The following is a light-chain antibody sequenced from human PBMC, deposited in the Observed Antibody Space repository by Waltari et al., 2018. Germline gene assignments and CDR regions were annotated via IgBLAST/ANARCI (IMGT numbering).Light chain of an antibody. Sequence: VMTQSPVSLSVTLGQAASISCKSSQSLVPVDGNTYLNWFHQRPGQSPRRLIYWVFIRDSGVPDRFSGSGSGTDFTLRISRVEAEDVGVYYCMQGTRWPYTFGQGTQLDIK. CDR2: WVF. V-gene: IGKV2-30*02. CDR1: QSLVPVDGNTY. J-gene: IGKJ2*01. CDR3: MQGTRWPYT.